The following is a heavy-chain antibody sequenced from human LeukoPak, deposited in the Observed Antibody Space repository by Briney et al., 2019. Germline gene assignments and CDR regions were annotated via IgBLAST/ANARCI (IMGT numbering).Heavy chain of an antibody. CDR1: GFTFSTYS. D-gene: IGHD3-22*01. Sequence: GGSLRLSCAASGFTFSTYSMSWVRQAPGKGLESVSAIRGSGGSTYYADSAKGRFTISRDDSKSTLYLQMNSLRAEDTAVYHCVTFYYDSGGSYFHYWGQGTLATVSS. J-gene: IGHJ4*02. CDR3: VTFYYDSGGSYFHY. V-gene: IGHV3-23*01. CDR2: IRGSGGST.